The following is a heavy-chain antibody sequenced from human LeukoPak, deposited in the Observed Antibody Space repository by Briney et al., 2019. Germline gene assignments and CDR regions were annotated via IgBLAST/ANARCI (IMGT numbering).Heavy chain of an antibody. Sequence: GESLETSCKAPGYSFTLYWIGWVRQIPGKGLEWIGIIYPGDSNIRYSPSFQGQVTISADKSISTAYLHWSSLKASDTAMYYCARPRNPPGSSSWYVDYWGQGTLVTVSS. CDR3: ARPRNPPGSSSWYVDY. V-gene: IGHV5-51*01. CDR1: GYSFTLYW. CDR2: IYPGDSNI. D-gene: IGHD6-13*01. J-gene: IGHJ4*02.